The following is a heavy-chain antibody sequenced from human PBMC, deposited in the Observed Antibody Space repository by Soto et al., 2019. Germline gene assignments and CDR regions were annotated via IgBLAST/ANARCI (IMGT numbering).Heavy chain of an antibody. CDR2: INAGNGNT. CDR3: ARDTTGYCSSTSCYAGWFDP. J-gene: IGHJ5*02. V-gene: IGHV1-3*01. D-gene: IGHD2-2*01. CDR1: GYTFTSYA. Sequence: ASVKVSCKASGYTFTSYAMHWVRQAPGQRLEWMGWINAGNGNTKYSQKFQGRVTITRDTSASTAYMELSSLRSEDTAVYYCARDTTGYCSSTSCYAGWFDPWGQGTLVTVSS.